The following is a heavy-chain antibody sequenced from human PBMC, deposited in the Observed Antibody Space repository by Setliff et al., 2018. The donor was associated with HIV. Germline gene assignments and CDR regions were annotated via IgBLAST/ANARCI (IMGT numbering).Heavy chain of an antibody. V-gene: IGHV3-74*01. J-gene: IGHJ4*02. CDR1: GFTFTNYW. D-gene: IGHD3-10*01. Sequence: SLRLSCVVSGFTFTNYWMHWGRQVPGKGLTWVARINSDGNNIAYADSVEGRFTISRDNAKNTLYLQMNSLRGEDTAVYFCARTETLWFGESQDYWGQGTLVTVSS. CDR3: ARTETLWFGESQDY. CDR2: INSDGNNI.